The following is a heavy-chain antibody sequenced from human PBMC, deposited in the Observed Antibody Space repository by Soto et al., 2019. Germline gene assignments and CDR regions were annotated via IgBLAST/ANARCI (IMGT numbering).Heavy chain of an antibody. J-gene: IGHJ2*01. CDR3: ARVTLNYYDSSGCYFDWYFDL. CDR2: IIPIFGTA. D-gene: IGHD3-22*01. CDR1: GGTFSSYA. V-gene: IGHV1-69*06. Sequence: SVKVSCKASGGTFSSYAISWVRQAPGQGLEWMGGIIPIFGTANYAQKFQGRVTITADKSTSTAYMELSSLRSEDTAVYYCARVTLNYYDSSGCYFDWYFDLWARGTLVTVSS.